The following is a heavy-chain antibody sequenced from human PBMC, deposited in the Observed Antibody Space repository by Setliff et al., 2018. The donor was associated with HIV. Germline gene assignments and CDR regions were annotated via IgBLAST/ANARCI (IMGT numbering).Heavy chain of an antibody. D-gene: IGHD6-19*01. Sequence: GESLKISCAASGFTFSSYAMSWVRQAPGKGLEWVSAISGSGGSTYYADSVKGRFTISRDNSKNTLYLQMNSLRAEDTAVYYCAKRGRSSGQKDLWGRGTLVTVSS. J-gene: IGHJ2*01. CDR1: GFTFSSYA. CDR3: AKRGRSSGQKDL. CDR2: ISGSGGST. V-gene: IGHV3-23*01.